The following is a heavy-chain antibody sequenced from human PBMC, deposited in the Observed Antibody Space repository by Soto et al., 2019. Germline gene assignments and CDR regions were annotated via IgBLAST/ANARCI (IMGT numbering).Heavy chain of an antibody. CDR3: ARCNFIAAAARLINWFDP. V-gene: IGHV1-69*13. CDR2: IIPIFGTA. CDR1: GGTFSSYA. J-gene: IGHJ5*02. Sequence: ASVKVSCKASGGTFSSYAISWVRQAPGQGLEWMGGIIPIFGTANYAQKFQGRVTITADESTSTAYMELSSLRSEDTAVYYCARCNFIAAAARLINWFDPWGQGTLVTVSS. D-gene: IGHD6-13*01.